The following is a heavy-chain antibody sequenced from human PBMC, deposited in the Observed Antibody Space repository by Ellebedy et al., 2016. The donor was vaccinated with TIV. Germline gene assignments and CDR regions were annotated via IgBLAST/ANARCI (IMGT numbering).Heavy chain of an antibody. CDR2: ISHTGST. J-gene: IGHJ4*02. V-gene: IGHV4-4*02. Sequence: SETLSLTCAVSDDYITRINWWTWVRPPPGKGLEWIGEISHTGSTHSHPSLKSRLTLSVDESKNQFSLKLTSVTAADTAIYYCACLPDSRVGFVDIPMVWGRWGPGTLVTVSA. CDR1: DDYITRINW. CDR3: ACLPDSRVGFVDIPMVWGR. D-gene: IGHD3-10*01.